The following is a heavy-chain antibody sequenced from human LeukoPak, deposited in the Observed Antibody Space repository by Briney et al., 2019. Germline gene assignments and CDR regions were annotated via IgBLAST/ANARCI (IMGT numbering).Heavy chain of an antibody. D-gene: IGHD2-15*01. Sequence: SETLSLTCTVSGDSISSGNFYWGWIRQPPGKELQWIGSIYYNGITHYNPSLESRVTISADTSTNEFSLKLRSVTAADTAMYYCARDCSGGSCYGAFDIWGQGTMVTVSS. CDR2: IYYNGIT. V-gene: IGHV4-39*02. CDR3: ARDCSGGSCYGAFDI. CDR1: GDSISSGNFY. J-gene: IGHJ3*02.